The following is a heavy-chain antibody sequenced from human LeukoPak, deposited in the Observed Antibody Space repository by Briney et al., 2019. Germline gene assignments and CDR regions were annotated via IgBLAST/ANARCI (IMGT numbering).Heavy chain of an antibody. CDR1: RFTFSDFY. D-gene: IGHD2-21*02. Sequence: GGSLRLSCAASRFTFSDFYMSSFSDFYMSWIRQAPGKGLEWVSYISDSGTTTYYAASVKGRFPISRDNAKNSLYLQLNSLRAEDTAVYYCAREGSPVHIVVVTATTRGLRDAFDIWGQGTMVTVSS. J-gene: IGHJ3*02. CDR2: ISDSGTTT. CDR3: AREGSPVHIVVVTATTRGLRDAFDI. V-gene: IGHV3-11*04.